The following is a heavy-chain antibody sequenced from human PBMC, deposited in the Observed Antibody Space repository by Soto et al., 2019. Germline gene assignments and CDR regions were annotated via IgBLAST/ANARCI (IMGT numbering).Heavy chain of an antibody. Sequence: PGGSLRLSCAASGFTFSSYGMHWVRQAPGKGLEWVAVISYDGSNKYYADSVKGRFTISRDNSKNTLYLQMNSLRAEDTAVYYCAKEGVVTPGFRYYYGMDVWGQGTTVTVSS. D-gene: IGHD2-21*02. J-gene: IGHJ6*02. CDR2: ISYDGSNK. V-gene: IGHV3-30*18. CDR1: GFTFSSYG. CDR3: AKEGVVTPGFRYYYGMDV.